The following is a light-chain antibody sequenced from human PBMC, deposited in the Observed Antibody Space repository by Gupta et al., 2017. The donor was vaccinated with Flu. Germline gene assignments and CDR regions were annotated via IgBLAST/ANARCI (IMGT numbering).Light chain of an antibody. J-gene: IGKJ2*01. CDR3: MQALQTPWT. CDR1: QSLLHSNGYNY. V-gene: IGKV2-28*01. Sequence: VIPGEPASISCRSSQSLLHSNGYNYLDWYLQKPGQSPHLLIYLGSNRASGVPDRFSGSGSGTDFTLKISRVEAEDVGVYYCMQALQTPWTFGQGTKLEIK. CDR2: LGS.